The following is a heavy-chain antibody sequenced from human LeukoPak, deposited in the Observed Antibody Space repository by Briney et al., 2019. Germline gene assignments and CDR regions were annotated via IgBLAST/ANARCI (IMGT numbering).Heavy chain of an antibody. CDR3: ARGRYGLYNYYYYGMDV. CDR1: GGSISSYY. Sequence: PSETLSLTCTVSGGSISSYYWSWIRQPPGKGLEWIGYIYYSGSTNYNPSLKSRVTISVDTSKNQFSLKLSSVTAADTAVYYCARGRYGLYNYYYYGMDVWGQGTTVTVSS. V-gene: IGHV4-59*12. J-gene: IGHJ6*02. CDR2: IYYSGST. D-gene: IGHD2-2*02.